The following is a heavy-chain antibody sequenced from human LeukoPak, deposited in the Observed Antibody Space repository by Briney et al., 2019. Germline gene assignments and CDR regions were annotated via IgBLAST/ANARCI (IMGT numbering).Heavy chain of an antibody. D-gene: IGHD6-6*01. CDR1: GSSFSGYY. V-gene: IGHV4-34*01. CDR3: ARGETPPEYSSSSHSVGWFDH. Sequence: KASETLSLTCAVYGSSFSGYYWSWLRQPPGKGLEWIWEINHSGSTNYNPSLKSRVTISVDTSKNQFSLKLSSVTAADTAVYYCARGETPPEYSSSSHSVGWFDHWGQGTLVTVSS. CDR2: INHSGST. J-gene: IGHJ5*02.